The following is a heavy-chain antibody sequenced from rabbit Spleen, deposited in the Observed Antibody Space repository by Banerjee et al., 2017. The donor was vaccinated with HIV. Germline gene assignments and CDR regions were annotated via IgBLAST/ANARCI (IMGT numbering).Heavy chain of an antibody. CDR2: IAGSSSGFT. Sequence: QSLEESGGGLVQPEGSLTLTCKASRFSFSSSDYICWVRQAPGKGLEWISCIAGSSSGFTYFATWAKGRFTISKTSSTTVTLQMTRLTAADTATYFCARDTSSSFSSYGMDLWGPGTLVTVS. CDR3: ARDTSSSFSSYGMDL. CDR1: RFSFSSSDY. D-gene: IGHD1-1*01. V-gene: IGHV1S40*01. J-gene: IGHJ6*01.